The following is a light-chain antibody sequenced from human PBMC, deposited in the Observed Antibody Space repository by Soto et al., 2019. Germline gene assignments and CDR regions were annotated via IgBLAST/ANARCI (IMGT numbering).Light chain of an antibody. J-gene: IGKJ4*01. CDR3: QQGYSFQLT. V-gene: IGKV1-39*01. CDR1: QSINKY. CDR2: FAS. Sequence: DIEMTQSPSSLSASLGDRVTITCRASQSINKYLNWYQQRSGQAPKLLIYFASTLQREVPLRFSGDGSGTDLTLTITNFQPEDIGTYYCQQGYSFQLTFGGGTEVEI.